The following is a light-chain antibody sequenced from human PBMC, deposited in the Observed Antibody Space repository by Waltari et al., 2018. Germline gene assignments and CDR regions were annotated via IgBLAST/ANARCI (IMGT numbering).Light chain of an antibody. CDR3: CAFAVGDTYV. J-gene: IGLJ1*01. CDR1: RSDVGYSAA. CDR2: DVS. V-gene: IGLV2-23*02. Sequence: QSALSQPAXGSASFGQSLTLSCTGSRSDVGYSAAVPWHQHHPGKPPKFIIYDVSKRPSXVXNRFXGSKYGKRASLTISGLQPDDEAVYYCCAFAVGDTYVFGSGTNVTV.